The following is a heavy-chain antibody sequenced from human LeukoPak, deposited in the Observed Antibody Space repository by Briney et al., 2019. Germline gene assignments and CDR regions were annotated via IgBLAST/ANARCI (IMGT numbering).Heavy chain of an antibody. CDR2: ISSSSSYI. J-gene: IGHJ4*02. D-gene: IGHD3-10*01. V-gene: IGHV3-21*01. CDR3: ARDLERGVAVFDY. Sequence: GGSLRLSCAASGFTFGSYSMNWVRQAPGKGLEWVSSISSSSSYIYYADSVKGRFTISRDNAKNSLYLQMNSLRAEDTAVYYCARDLERGVAVFDYWGQGTLVTVSS. CDR1: GFTFGSYS.